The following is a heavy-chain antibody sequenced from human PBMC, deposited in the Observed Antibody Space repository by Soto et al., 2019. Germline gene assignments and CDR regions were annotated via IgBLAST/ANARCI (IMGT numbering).Heavy chain of an antibody. J-gene: IGHJ4*02. CDR1: GFTFSSYG. CDR2: ISYDGSNK. CDR3: VRDSGAKLSSS. Sequence: GGSLRLSCAASGFTFSSYGMHWVRQAPGKGLEWVAVISYDGSNKYYADSVKGRFTISRDNSKNTLYLQMNSLRAQDTAVYYCVRDSGAKLSSSWGQGTLVTVSS. D-gene: IGHD6-13*01. V-gene: IGHV3-30*03.